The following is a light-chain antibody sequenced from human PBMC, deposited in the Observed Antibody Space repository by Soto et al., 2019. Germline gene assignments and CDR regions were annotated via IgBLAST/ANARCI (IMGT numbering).Light chain of an antibody. J-gene: IGKJ1*01. CDR1: QSVYSN. V-gene: IGKV3-15*01. Sequence: EIMMTQSPGTLSATPGERATLSCRASQSVYSNLAWYQQKPGQAPRLLIYAVSTRAIGIPVRFSGGGSGTEFTLTISSLQSEDFAVYYCQQYNKWPLTFGQGTKVEIK. CDR3: QQYNKWPLT. CDR2: AVS.